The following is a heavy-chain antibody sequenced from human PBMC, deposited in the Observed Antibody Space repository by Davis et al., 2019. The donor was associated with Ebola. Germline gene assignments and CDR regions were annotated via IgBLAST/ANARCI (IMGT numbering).Heavy chain of an antibody. V-gene: IGHV5-51*01. Sequence: PGGSLRLSCQASGYSFTSYWIGWVRQMPGKGLEWMGLIYPGDSDTRYSPSFQGQVTISADKSISTAYLQWSSLKASDTAMYYCAAASLPLAAPAHFDYWGQGTLLTVTS. CDR2: IYPGDSDT. D-gene: IGHD6-6*01. CDR3: AAASLPLAAPAHFDY. CDR1: GYSFTSYW. J-gene: IGHJ4*02.